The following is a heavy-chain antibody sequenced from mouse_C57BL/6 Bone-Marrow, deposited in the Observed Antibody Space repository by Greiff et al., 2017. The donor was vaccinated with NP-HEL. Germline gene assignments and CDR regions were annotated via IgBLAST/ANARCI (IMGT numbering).Heavy chain of an antibody. CDR3: ARGSRDYDRYFDV. V-gene: IGHV5-17*01. J-gene: IGHJ1*03. D-gene: IGHD2-4*01. CDR2: ISSGSSTI. Sequence: EVQVVESGGGLVKPGGSLKLSCAASGFTFSDYGMHWVRQAPEKGLEWVAYISSGSSTIYYADTVKGRFTISRDNAKNTLFLQMTSLRSEDTAMYYCARGSRDYDRYFDVWGTGTTVTVSS. CDR1: GFTFSDYG.